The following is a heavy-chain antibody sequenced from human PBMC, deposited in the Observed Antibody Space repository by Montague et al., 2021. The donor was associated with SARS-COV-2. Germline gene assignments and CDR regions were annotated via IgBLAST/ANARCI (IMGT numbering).Heavy chain of an antibody. CDR1: GGSISSSSYY. J-gene: IGHJ6*02. Sequence: SETLSLTCTVSGGSISSSSYYWGWIRQPPGKGLEWIGSIYYSGSTYYNPSPKSRVTISVDTSKNQFSLKLSSVTAADTAVYYCARDLAGDDGSGSDCGIDAWGQGTTVTVSS. V-gene: IGHV4-39*07. CDR2: IYYSGST. D-gene: IGHD3-10*01. CDR3: ARDLAGDDGSGSDCGIDA.